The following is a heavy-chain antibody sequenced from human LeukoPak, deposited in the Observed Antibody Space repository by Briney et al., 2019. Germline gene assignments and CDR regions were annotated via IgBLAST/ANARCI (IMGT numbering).Heavy chain of an antibody. CDR3: AKRADYYDSSRALYDAFDL. J-gene: IGHJ3*01. V-gene: IGHV3-30*02. Sequence: PGGSLRLSCAASGFTFRTYGMHWVRQAPGKGLEWVTFIRYDGSDKFYADSVRGRFTISRDSSKNTLFLQLNSLRVEDTAVYYCAKRADYYDSSRALYDAFDLWGQGTMVTVSS. CDR1: GFTFRTYG. D-gene: IGHD3-16*01. CDR2: IRYDGSDK.